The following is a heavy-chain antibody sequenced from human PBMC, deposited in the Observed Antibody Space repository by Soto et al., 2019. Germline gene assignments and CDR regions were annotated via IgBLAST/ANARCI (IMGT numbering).Heavy chain of an antibody. CDR2: MNPNSGNT. V-gene: IGHV1-8*01. Sequence: ASVKVSCKASGYTFTSYDINWVRQVTGQGLEWMGWMNPNSGNTGYAQKFQGRVTMTRNTSISTAYMELSSLRSEDTAVYYCARGNLRLGWKRAYYYYMDVWGKGTTVTVSS. CDR1: GYTFTSYD. J-gene: IGHJ6*03. D-gene: IGHD6-19*01. CDR3: ARGNLRLGWKRAYYYYMDV.